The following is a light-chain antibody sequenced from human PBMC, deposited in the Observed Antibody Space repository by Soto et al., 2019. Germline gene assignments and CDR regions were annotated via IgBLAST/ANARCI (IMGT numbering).Light chain of an antibody. J-gene: IGKJ1*01. CDR3: HQYNYWPT. CDR1: QSVSSN. Sequence: EIVMTQSPDNLSVSPGERATLSFRASQSVSSNLAWYQQKPGQSPRLLIYGASTRATGIPVRFSGSGSGTEFTLTISSLQSEDFAVYYCHQYNYWPTFGQGTKVDIK. CDR2: GAS. V-gene: IGKV3-15*01.